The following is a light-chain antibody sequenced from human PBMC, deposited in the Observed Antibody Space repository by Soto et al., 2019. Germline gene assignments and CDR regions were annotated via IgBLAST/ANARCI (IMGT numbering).Light chain of an antibody. CDR2: AAS. J-gene: IGKJ5*01. V-gene: IGKV1-39*01. Sequence: DIQMTQSPSSLSASVGDRVTITCRASQSISSYLNWYQQNPGKAPKLLIYAASSLQSGVPSRFSGSGSGTDFTLTISSLQPEDFATYYCHQSYSTPQYTFGQGTRLEI. CDR3: HQSYSTPQYT. CDR1: QSISSY.